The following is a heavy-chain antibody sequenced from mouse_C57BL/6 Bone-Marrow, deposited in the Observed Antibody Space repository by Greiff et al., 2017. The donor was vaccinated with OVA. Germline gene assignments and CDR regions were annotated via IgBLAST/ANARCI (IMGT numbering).Heavy chain of an antibody. D-gene: IGHD1-1*01. Sequence: EVKLVESGGGLVQPGGSMKLSCVASGFTFSNYWMNWVRQSPEKGLEWVAQIRLKSDNYATHYAESVKGRFTISRDDSKSSVYLQMNNLRAEETGIYYCTATRQITTVESYWYFDVWGTGTTVTVFS. CDR3: TATRQITTVESYWYFDV. V-gene: IGHV6-3*01. J-gene: IGHJ1*03. CDR2: IRLKSDNYAT. CDR1: GFTFSNYW.